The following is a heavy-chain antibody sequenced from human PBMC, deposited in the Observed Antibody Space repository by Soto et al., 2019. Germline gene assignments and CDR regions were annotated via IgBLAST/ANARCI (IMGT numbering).Heavy chain of an antibody. J-gene: IGHJ6*02. Sequence: GASVKVSCKASGFPFTSYGISWVRQAPGQGLEWMGWISAYNGNTNYAQKLQGRVTMTTDTSTSTAYLDLSSLRSEDTTLYYCARGWVGETFLYGMDVWGQGTTVTSP. D-gene: IGHD1-26*01. CDR1: GFPFTSYG. CDR3: ARGWVGETFLYGMDV. CDR2: ISAYNGNT. V-gene: IGHV1-18*01.